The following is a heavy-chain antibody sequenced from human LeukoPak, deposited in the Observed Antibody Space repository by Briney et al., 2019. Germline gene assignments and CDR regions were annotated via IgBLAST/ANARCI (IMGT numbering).Heavy chain of an antibody. D-gene: IGHD3-3*01. CDR2: IKGETDGGTT. CDR3: TTAMYDFWSGYYPFDY. Sequence: PGGSLRLSCVASGFTFTNAWMNWARQAAGKGLEWVGRIKGETDGGTTDYAAPVKGRFTISRDGSRNTLYLQMNSLKPEDTAVYYCTTAMYDFWSGYYPFDYWGQGTLVTVSS. J-gene: IGHJ4*02. V-gene: IGHV3-15*05. CDR1: GFTFTNAW.